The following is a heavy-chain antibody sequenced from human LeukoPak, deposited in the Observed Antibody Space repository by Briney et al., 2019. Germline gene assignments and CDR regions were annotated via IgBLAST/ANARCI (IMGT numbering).Heavy chain of an antibody. CDR1: GGTFSSYA. CDR2: IIPIFGTA. Sequence: SVMVSCKASGGTFSSYAISWVRQAPGQGLEWMGGIIPIFGTANYAQKFQGRVTITTDESTSTAYMELSSLRSEDTAVYYCARGPSYYYDSSGYYAVDPWGQGTLVTVSS. J-gene: IGHJ5*02. CDR3: ARGPSYYYDSSGYYAVDP. V-gene: IGHV1-69*05. D-gene: IGHD3-22*01.